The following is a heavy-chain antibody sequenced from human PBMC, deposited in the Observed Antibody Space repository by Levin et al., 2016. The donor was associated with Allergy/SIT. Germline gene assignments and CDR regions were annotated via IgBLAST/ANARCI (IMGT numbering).Heavy chain of an antibody. CDR1: GGSFSGYY. V-gene: IGHV4-34*01. J-gene: IGHJ5*02. D-gene: IGHD5-12*01. Sequence: SETLSLTCAVYGGSFSGYYWSWIRQPPGKGLEWIGEINHSGSTNYNPSLKSRVTISVDTSKNQFSLKLSSVTAADTAVYYCARGTLLVATISRGWFDPWGQGTLVTVSS. CDR2: INHSGST. CDR3: ARGTLLVATISRGWFDP.